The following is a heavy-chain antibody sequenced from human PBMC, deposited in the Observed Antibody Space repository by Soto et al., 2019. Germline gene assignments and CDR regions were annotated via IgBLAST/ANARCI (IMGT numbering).Heavy chain of an antibody. CDR2: MWYDGGNK. CDR3: ARGNWKYGYFDY. CDR1: GFTVSTSG. D-gene: IGHD1-7*01. V-gene: IGHV3-33*01. J-gene: IGHJ4*02. Sequence: QVQLVESGGGVVQPGRSLRLSCAASGFTVSTSGMHWVRQAPGKGLEWVAVMWYDGGNKYNVDSVKGRFTISRDNARNTWYLQMNSLRAEDTAVYYCARGNWKYGYFDYWGQGTLVTVSS.